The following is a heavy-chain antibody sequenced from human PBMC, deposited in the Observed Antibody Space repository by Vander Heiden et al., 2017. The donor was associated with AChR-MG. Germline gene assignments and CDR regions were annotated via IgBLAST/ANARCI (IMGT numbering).Heavy chain of an antibody. D-gene: IGHD3-22*01. CDR3: ARGRDYYDSSGYSSATPSGYGMDV. CDR2: INHSGRT. J-gene: IGHJ6*02. Sequence: QVQLQQWGAGLLKPSETLSPTCAVYGGSFSGYYWSWIRQPPGQGLEWIGEINHSGRTNYNPSLKSRVTISVDTSKNQFSLKLSSVTAADTAVYYCARGRDYYDSSGYSSATPSGYGMDVWGQGTTVTVSS. V-gene: IGHV4-34*01. CDR1: GGSFSGYY.